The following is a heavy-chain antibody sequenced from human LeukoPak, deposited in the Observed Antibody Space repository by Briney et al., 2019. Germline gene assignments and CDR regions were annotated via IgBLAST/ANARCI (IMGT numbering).Heavy chain of an antibody. Sequence: GGSLRLSCAASGFTSSSYSMNWVRQAPGKGLEWVSSISSSSSYIYYADSVKGRFTISRDNAKNSLYLQMNSLRAEGTAVYYCARVRIAAAGFDYWGQGTLVTVSS. CDR3: ARVRIAAAGFDY. CDR2: ISSSSSYI. V-gene: IGHV3-21*01. D-gene: IGHD6-13*01. J-gene: IGHJ4*02. CDR1: GFTSSSYS.